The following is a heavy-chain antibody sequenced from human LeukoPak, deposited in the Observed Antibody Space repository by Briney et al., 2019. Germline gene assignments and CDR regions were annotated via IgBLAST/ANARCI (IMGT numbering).Heavy chain of an antibody. CDR2: IYYSGST. CDR1: GGSVSSGSYY. CDR3: ARATAIAAADY. Sequence: SETLSLTCTVSGGSVSSGSYYWSWIRQPPGKGLEWIGYIYYSGSTNYNPSLESRVTISVDTSKNQFSLKLSSVTAADTAVYYCARATAIAAADYWGQGTLVTVSS. V-gene: IGHV4-61*01. J-gene: IGHJ4*02. D-gene: IGHD6-13*01.